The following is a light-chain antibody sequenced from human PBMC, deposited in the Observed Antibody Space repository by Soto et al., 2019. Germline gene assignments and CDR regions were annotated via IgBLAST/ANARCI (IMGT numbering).Light chain of an antibody. CDR1: QSLVYSDGNTY. CDR2: KVS. V-gene: IGKV2-30*01. CDR3: MKGTHWPPS. Sequence: DVVMTQSPLSLPVTLGQPASISCRSSQSLVYSDGNTYLNWFQQRPGQSPRRLIYKVSNRDSGVPDRFSGSGSGTDFILKISRVEAEDVGVYYCMKGTHWPPSFGQGTKVEIK. J-gene: IGKJ1*01.